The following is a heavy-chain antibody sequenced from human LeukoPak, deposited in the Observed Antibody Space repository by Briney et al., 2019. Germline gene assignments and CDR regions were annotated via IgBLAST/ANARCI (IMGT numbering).Heavy chain of an antibody. J-gene: IGHJ4*02. CDR3: ARQGGYDPTYDY. D-gene: IGHD5-12*01. V-gene: IGHV4-39*01. Sequence: PSETLSLTCTVSGGSISSGDHYWGWIRQPPGKGLEWIGSIYYSGSTYYNPSLKSRVTISVDTSKNQFSLKLSSVTAADTAVYYCARQGGYDPTYDYWGQGTLVTVSS. CDR2: IYYSGST. CDR1: GGSISSGDHY.